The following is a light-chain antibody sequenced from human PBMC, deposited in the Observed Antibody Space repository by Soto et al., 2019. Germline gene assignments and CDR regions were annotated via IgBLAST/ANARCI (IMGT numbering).Light chain of an antibody. V-gene: IGKV3-15*01. Sequence: EIVMTQSPATLSVSPGERATLSCRASQSVGSHLAWYQQKPGQAPRLLIYGASTRATGVPARFSGSGSGTDFTLTISRLEPEDFAVYYCQQYNNWPPTFGQGTKVDIK. CDR2: GAS. J-gene: IGKJ1*01. CDR3: QQYNNWPPT. CDR1: QSVGSH.